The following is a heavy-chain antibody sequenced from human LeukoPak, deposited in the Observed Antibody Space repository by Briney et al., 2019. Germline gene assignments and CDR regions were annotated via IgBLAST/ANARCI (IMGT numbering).Heavy chain of an antibody. J-gene: IGHJ4*02. CDR2: ISGGGGST. D-gene: IGHD1-1*01. CDR3: AKDKEGYKDY. V-gene: IGHV3-23*01. CDR1: GFTFSSYW. Sequence: PGGSLRLSCAASGFTFSSYWMTWVRQAPGKGLEWVSSISGGGGSTYYADSVKGRFTISRDNSKNTLYLQMNSLRAEDTAVYYCAKDKEGYKDYWGQGTLVTVSS.